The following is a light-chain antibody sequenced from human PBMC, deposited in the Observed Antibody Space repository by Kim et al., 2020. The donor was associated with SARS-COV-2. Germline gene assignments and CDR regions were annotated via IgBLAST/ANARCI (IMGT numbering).Light chain of an antibody. J-gene: IGKJ1*01. CDR3: HHYGSSPRT. CDR1: QSVSSSY. V-gene: IGKV3-20*01. CDR2: GAS. Sequence: EIVLTQSPGTLSLSPGERATLSCRASQSVSSSYLAWYQQKHGQAPRLLIYGASNRATGIPDRFSGSGSGTDFTLTISRLEPEDFAVYYCHHYGSSPRTFGQGTKVDIK.